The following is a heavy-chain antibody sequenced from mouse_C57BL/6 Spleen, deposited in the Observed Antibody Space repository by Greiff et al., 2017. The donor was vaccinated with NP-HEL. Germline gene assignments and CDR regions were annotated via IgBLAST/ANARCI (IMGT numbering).Heavy chain of an antibody. J-gene: IGHJ1*03. Sequence: VQLQQPGTELVKPGASVKLSCKASGYTFTSYWMHWVKQRPGQGLEWIGNINPSNGGTNYNEKFKSKATLTVDKSSSTAYMQLSSLTSEDSAVYFCARPYYSRGDWYFDVWGTGTTVTVSS. CDR1: GYTFTSYW. V-gene: IGHV1-53*01. CDR3: ARPYYSRGDWYFDV. D-gene: IGHD2-12*01. CDR2: INPSNGGT.